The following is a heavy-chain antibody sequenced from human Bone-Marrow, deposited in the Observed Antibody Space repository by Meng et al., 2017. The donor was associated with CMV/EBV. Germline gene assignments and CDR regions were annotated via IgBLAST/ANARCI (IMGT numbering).Heavy chain of an antibody. D-gene: IGHD6-19*01. CDR1: GYTFTGYY. Sequence: ASVKVSCKASGYTFTGYYMHWVRQAPGQGLEWMGWINPNSGGTNYAQKFQGRVTMTRDTSISTAYMELSSVTAADTAVYYCAGGMWLVRRWDYYYYGMDVWGQGTTVTVSS. CDR2: INPNSGGT. J-gene: IGHJ6*02. CDR3: AGGMWLVRRWDYYYYGMDV. V-gene: IGHV1-2*02.